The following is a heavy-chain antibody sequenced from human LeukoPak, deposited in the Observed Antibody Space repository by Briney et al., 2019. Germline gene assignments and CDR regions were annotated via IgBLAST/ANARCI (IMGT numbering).Heavy chain of an antibody. D-gene: IGHD3-9*01. CDR2: ISCSSSYT. CDR1: GFTFSDYY. CDR3: ARDDAILTGLDG. V-gene: IGHV3-11*06. Sequence: GGSLRLSCAASGFTFSDYYMSWIRQAPGKGLEWVSYISCSSSYTNYADSVKGRFTISRDNAKNSLYLQMNSLRAEDTAVYYCARDDAILTGLDGWGQGTLVTVSS. J-gene: IGHJ4*02.